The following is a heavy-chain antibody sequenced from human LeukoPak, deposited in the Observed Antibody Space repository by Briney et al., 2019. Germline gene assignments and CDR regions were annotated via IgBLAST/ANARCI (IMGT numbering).Heavy chain of an antibody. CDR1: GIDVSTDY. V-gene: IGHV3-66*01. J-gene: IGHJ6*02. D-gene: IGHD3-3*01. CDR3: ARDRFNGMDV. CDR2: IYSEGTT. Sequence: GGSLRLSCVASGIDVSTDYITWVRQAPGKGLEWVSIIYSEGTTYYADSVEGRFSISRDISKNTVTLQMSSLRAEDTAVYYCARDRFNGMDVWGQGTTVTVSS.